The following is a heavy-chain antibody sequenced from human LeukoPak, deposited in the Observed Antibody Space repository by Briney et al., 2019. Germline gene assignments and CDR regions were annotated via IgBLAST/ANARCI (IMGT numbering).Heavy chain of an antibody. CDR3: ARAHGYCSSGSCYRSPYYYYYMDV. CDR1: GYTFTGYY. D-gene: IGHD2-15*01. J-gene: IGHJ6*03. V-gene: IGHV1-2*02. Sequence: ASVKVSCKASGYTFTGYYMHWVRQAPGQGLEWMGWINPNSGGTNYAQKFQGRVTMTRDTSISTAYMELSRLRSDDTAVYYCARAHGYCSSGSCYRSPYYYYYMDVWGKGTTVTVSS. CDR2: INPNSGGT.